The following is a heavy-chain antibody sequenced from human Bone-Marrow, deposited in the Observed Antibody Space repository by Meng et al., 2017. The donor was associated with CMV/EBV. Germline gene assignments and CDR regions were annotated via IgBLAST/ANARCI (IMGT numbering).Heavy chain of an antibody. D-gene: IGHD6-13*01. CDR2: ISSSSSYI. V-gene: IGHV3-21*01. Sequence: GESLKISCAASGFTFSSYSMNWVRQAPGKGLEWVSSISSSSSYIYYADSVKGRFTISRDNAKNSLYLQMNSLRAEDTAVYYCARDLYDSSSSYYYYYNNGMDVWGQGTTVTVSS. CDR3: ARDLYDSSSSYYYYYNNGMDV. J-gene: IGHJ6*02. CDR1: GFTFSSYS.